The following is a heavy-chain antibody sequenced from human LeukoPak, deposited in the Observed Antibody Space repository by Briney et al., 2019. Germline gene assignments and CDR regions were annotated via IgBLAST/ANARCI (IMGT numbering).Heavy chain of an antibody. D-gene: IGHD3-22*01. V-gene: IGHV3-7*03. CDR3: ARDGQIITGLDY. CDR1: GFTFSNFW. Sequence: PGGSLRLSCTASGFTFSNFWMGWVRQAPGKGLEWVANIKQDETEKFYLGSVKGRFTISRDNAKNSLYLQMNCLRVEDTALYYCARDGQIITGLDYWGQGTLVTVSS. J-gene: IGHJ4*02. CDR2: IKQDETEK.